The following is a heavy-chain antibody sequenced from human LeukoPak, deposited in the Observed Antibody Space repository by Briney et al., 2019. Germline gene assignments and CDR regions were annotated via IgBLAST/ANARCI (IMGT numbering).Heavy chain of an antibody. Sequence: PGRCLRLSCAASGCTFSSYAMHWVRQAPGKGLEWVAVISYDGSNKYYADSVKGRFTISRDNSKNTLYLQMNSLRAEDTAVYYCAREYCSGGSCYRLPYYYYYGMDVWGQGTTVTVSS. CDR3: AREYCSGGSCYRLPYYYYYGMDV. CDR2: ISYDGSNK. V-gene: IGHV3-30-3*01. D-gene: IGHD2-15*01. J-gene: IGHJ6*02. CDR1: GCTFSSYA.